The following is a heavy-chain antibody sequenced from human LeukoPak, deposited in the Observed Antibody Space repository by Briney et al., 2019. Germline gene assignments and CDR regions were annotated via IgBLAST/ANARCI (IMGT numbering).Heavy chain of an antibody. J-gene: IGHJ6*02. CDR3: ARLKITAATWDIYYYYGMDV. D-gene: IGHD6-13*01. CDR1: GGSFSGYY. CDR2: INHSGST. V-gene: IGHV4-34*01. Sequence: PSETLSLTCAVYGGSFSGYYWSWIRQPPGKGLEWIGEINHSGSTNYNPSLKSRVTISVDTSKNQFSLKLTSVTAADTAVYYCARLKITAATWDIYYYYGMDVWGQGTTVTVSS.